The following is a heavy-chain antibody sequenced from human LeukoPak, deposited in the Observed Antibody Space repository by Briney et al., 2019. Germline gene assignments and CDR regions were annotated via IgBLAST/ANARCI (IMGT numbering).Heavy chain of an antibody. V-gene: IGHV3-48*01. Sequence: GGTLRLSCTGSGVTFNSYGINWGRHAPGQGQEWVSYISSSTSNIFYADSVKGRFTISCDHAKDSVLLQMNMLRVEDTAHYFRARDGVMAETRFYFDSWGQGALVTVSS. D-gene: IGHD2-21*01. CDR3: ARDGVMAETRFYFDS. CDR2: ISSSTSNI. CDR1: GVTFNSYG. J-gene: IGHJ4*02.